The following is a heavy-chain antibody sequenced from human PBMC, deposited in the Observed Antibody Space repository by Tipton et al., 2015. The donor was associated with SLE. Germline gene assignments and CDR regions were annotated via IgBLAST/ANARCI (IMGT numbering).Heavy chain of an antibody. CDR1: GDSLSGQY. CDR3: ARGGLGVSYYYYMDV. J-gene: IGHJ6*03. V-gene: IGHV4-34*01. CDR2: VFRGGST. Sequence: TLSLTCSVYGDSLSGQYWSWIRQPPGKGLEWIGEVFRGGSTNYSPSLKSRVTISVDTSKNQFSLKLSSVTAADTAVYYCARGGLGVSYYYYMDVWGKGTTVTVSS. D-gene: IGHD1-26*01.